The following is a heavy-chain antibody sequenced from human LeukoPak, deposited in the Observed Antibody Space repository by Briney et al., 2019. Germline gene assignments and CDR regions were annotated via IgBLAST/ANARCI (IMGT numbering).Heavy chain of an antibody. V-gene: IGHV6-1*01. CDR2: TYYRSKWSF. CDR1: GDSIFTNNVA. Sequence: SQTLSLTCALSGDSIFTNNVAWHWIRQSPSRGLEWLGRTYYRSKWSFDYAVSVKSRITINADTSKNQFSLQLSSVTPEDTAVYYCARGKYTSFDNWGQGTLVTVSS. CDR3: ARGKYTSFDN. D-gene: IGHD6-6*01. J-gene: IGHJ4*02.